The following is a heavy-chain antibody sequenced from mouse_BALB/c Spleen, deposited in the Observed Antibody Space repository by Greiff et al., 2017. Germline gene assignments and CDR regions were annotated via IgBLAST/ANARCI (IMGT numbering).Heavy chain of an antibody. V-gene: IGHV6-6*02. CDR1: GFTFSNYW. J-gene: IGHJ2*01. CDR3: TRSSTTVVDYFDY. CDR2: IRLKSNNYAT. D-gene: IGHD1-1*01. Sequence: EVKVEESGGGLVQPGGSMKLSCVASGFTFSNYWMNWVRQSPEKGLEWVAEIRLKSNNYATHYAESVKGRFTISRDDSKSSVYLQMNNLRAEDTGIYYCTRSSTTVVDYFDYWGQGTTLTVSS.